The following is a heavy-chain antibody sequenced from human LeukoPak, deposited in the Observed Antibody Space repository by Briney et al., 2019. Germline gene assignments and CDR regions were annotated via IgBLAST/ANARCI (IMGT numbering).Heavy chain of an antibody. CDR2: INDRGIAT. CDR1: GFTFSNYA. V-gene: IGHV3-23*01. J-gene: IGHJ6*03. Sequence: GGSLSLSCAASGFTFSNYAMSWVRQAPGKGLEWVSTINDRGIATYYADSVKGRFTISRDNSKNTLSLQVSSLRAEDTAIYYCAKGLKTAVGPYKGYHYYMDVWGKGTTVTVSS. CDR3: AKGLKTAVGPYKGYHYYMDV. D-gene: IGHD5-18*01.